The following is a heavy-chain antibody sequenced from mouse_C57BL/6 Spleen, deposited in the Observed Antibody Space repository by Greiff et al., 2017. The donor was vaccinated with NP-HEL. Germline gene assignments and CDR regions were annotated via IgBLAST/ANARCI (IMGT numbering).Heavy chain of an antibody. Sequence: EVQLVESGGGLVKPGGSLKLSCAASGFTFSSYAMSWVRQTPEKRLEWVATISDGGSYTYYPDNVKGRFTISRDNAKNNLYLQMSHLKSEDTAMYYCARGGLRLVDWYFDVWGTGTTVTVSS. D-gene: IGHD2-2*01. J-gene: IGHJ1*03. V-gene: IGHV5-4*01. CDR3: ARGGLRLVDWYFDV. CDR2: ISDGGSYT. CDR1: GFTFSSYA.